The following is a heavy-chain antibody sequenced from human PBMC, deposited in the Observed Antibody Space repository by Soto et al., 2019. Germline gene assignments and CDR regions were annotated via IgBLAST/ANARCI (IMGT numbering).Heavy chain of an antibody. CDR2: SNSDGSST. Sequence: LRLSCAASGFTFSSYWMHWVRQVPEKGLEWVSRSNSDGSSTSYVDSVKGRFTISRDNVQNTLYLQMNSLSAEDTAVYYCARGSYYYDSNGFLNYFDYWGRGTLVTVSS. CDR3: ARGSYYYDSNGFLNYFDY. CDR1: GFTFSSYW. J-gene: IGHJ4*02. V-gene: IGHV3-74*01. D-gene: IGHD3-22*01.